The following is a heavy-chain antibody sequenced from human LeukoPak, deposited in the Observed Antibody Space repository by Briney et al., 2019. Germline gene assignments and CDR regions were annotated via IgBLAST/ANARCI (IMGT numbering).Heavy chain of an antibody. CDR2: ISSSSSTI. J-gene: IGHJ4*02. D-gene: IGHD5-18*01. V-gene: IGHV3-48*04. CDR3: ARDMAAMVSRSAIRFDY. Sequence: SGGSLRLSCAASGFTFSSYSMNWVRQAPGKGLEWVSYISSSSSTIYYADSVKGRFTISRDNAKNSLYLQMNSLRAEDTAVYYCARDMAAMVSRSAIRFDYWGQGTLVTVSS. CDR1: GFTFSSYS.